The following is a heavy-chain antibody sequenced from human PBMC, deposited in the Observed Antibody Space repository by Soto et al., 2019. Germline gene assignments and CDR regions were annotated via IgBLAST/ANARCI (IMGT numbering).Heavy chain of an antibody. D-gene: IGHD2-15*01. CDR3: AHTNIGGGSCYYY. J-gene: IGHJ4*02. V-gene: IGHV2-5*02. CDR2: SYWDDEK. CDR1: WFSLSTSGVG. Sequence: QITLKESGPTLVKPTQTLTLTCTFLWFSLSTSGVGVGWVRQPPGKALEWLALSYWDDEKRYSPSLKSRLTTKKDTSKNQVVLTMTNMDPVDTATYYCAHTNIGGGSCYYYWGQGTLVTVSS.